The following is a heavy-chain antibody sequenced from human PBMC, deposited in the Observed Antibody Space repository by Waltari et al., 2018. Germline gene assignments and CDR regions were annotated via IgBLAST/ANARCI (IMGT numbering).Heavy chain of an antibody. Sequence: QVHLKASGPALVKPSETLSLTGTVSVSSISVFYWRWIRQPAGKGLEWVGRASASGSTNYNPSLKSRITMAADTSRNHFSLTLTDVTAADTAMYYCVREKGGLGGWFDPWGQGIQVTVSS. J-gene: IGHJ5*02. CDR3: VREKGGLGGWFDP. D-gene: IGHD2-15*01. CDR2: ASASGST. CDR1: VSSISVFY. V-gene: IGHV4-4*07.